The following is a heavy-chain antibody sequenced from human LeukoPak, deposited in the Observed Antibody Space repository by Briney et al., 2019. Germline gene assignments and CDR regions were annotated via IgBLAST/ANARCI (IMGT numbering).Heavy chain of an antibody. V-gene: IGHV3-23*01. Sequence: GGSLRLSCAASGFTFSSYAMSWVRQAPGKGLEWVSAISGSGGSTYYADSVKGRFTISRDNAKNSLYLQMNSLRAEDTAVYYCARDLGSSGWPDLYFDYWGQGTLVTVSS. CDR1: GFTFSSYA. CDR3: ARDLGSSGWPDLYFDY. CDR2: ISGSGGST. D-gene: IGHD6-19*01. J-gene: IGHJ4*02.